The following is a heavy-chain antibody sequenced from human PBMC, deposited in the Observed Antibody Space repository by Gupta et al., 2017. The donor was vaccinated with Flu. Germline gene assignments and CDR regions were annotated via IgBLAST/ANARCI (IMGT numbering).Heavy chain of an antibody. CDR1: GFTVSSNY. D-gene: IGHD3-22*01. CDR3: ARPAYYYDTSDDAFDI. J-gene: IGHJ3*02. CDR2: IYSGGST. Sequence: EVQLVESGGGLVQPGGSLRLSCAASGFTVSSNYMSWVRQAPGKGLEGVSVIYSGGSTYYADYVKGRFTISRDNSKNTLYLQMNSLRAEDTAVYYCARPAYYYDTSDDAFDIWGQGTMVTVSS. V-gene: IGHV3-66*02.